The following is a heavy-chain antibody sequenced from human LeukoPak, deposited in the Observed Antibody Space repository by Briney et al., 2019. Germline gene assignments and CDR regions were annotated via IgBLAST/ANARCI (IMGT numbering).Heavy chain of an antibody. CDR1: GFTFSSYA. CDR2: IGGSGDTT. J-gene: IGHJ4*02. D-gene: IGHD2-21*01. Sequence: GGSLTLSCAASGFTFSSYAMSWVRQAPGKGLEWVSAIGGSGDTTYYADSVKGRFTISRDYSKNTLYLQMNSLRAEDTAVYYCAKFHIVVVNGYFDYWGQGTLVTVSS. CDR3: AKFHIVVVNGYFDY. V-gene: IGHV3-23*01.